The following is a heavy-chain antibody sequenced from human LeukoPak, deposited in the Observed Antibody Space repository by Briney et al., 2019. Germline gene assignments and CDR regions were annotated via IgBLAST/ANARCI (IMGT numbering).Heavy chain of an antibody. Sequence: GGSLRLSCAASGFPFRNYGMHWVRQAPGKGLEWVAIIWYDGSKTYYADSVKGRFTISRDNLSNTLYLQMNSLRAEDTALNFCAIAPYTTGRSFYFDSWGQGTLVTVSS. D-gene: IGHD2-2*02. CDR1: GFPFRNYG. CDR3: AIAPYTTGRSFYFDS. CDR2: IWYDGSKT. J-gene: IGHJ4*02. V-gene: IGHV3-33*03.